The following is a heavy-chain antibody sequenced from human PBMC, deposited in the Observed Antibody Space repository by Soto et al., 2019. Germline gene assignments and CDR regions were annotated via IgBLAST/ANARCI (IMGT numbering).Heavy chain of an antibody. CDR2: IDPSDGSA. Sequence: QVQLVQSGAEVKKPGASVKVSCKAPGYTFTAYYIHWVRLAPGQGLEWMGMIDPSDGSASYAQELQGRVSMTGDMSSSTVYMELRGLRSDDTAVYYCAGDEGLRDCGGSRCNRYFQHWGQGTLVTVSS. CDR3: AGDEGLRDCGGSRCNRYFQH. D-gene: IGHD2-21*01. CDR1: GYTFTAYY. V-gene: IGHV1-46*03. J-gene: IGHJ1*01.